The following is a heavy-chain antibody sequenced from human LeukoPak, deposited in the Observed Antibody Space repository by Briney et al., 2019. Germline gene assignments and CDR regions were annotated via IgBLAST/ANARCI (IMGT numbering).Heavy chain of an antibody. CDR1: GCTFSSYA. V-gene: IGHV3-23*01. J-gene: IGHJ4*02. CDR3: AKDHLRVELRFLEWLPNGYYFDY. CDR2: ISGSGGST. D-gene: IGHD3-3*01. Sequence: GGSLRLSCAASGCTFSSYAMSWVRQAPGKGLEWVSAISGSGGSTYYADSVKGRFTISRDNSKNTLYLQMNRLRAEDTAVYYCAKDHLRVELRFLEWLPNGYYFDYWGQGTLVTVSS.